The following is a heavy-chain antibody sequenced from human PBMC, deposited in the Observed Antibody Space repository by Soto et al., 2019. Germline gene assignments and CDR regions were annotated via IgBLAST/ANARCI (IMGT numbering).Heavy chain of an antibody. CDR3: ARVGDYGDLSNY. V-gene: IGHV3-21*06. J-gene: IGHJ4*02. CDR1: GFTFSNYR. CDR2: ISSSGAYT. D-gene: IGHD4-17*01. Sequence: EVNLVESGGGLVKPGGSLRLSCEASGFTFSNYRVSWVRQDPGARLEWVSSISSSGAYTYYADSVKGRFTISRDDVKNTLYLQMNSLRAEDTAVYYCARVGDYGDLSNYWGQGALVTVSA.